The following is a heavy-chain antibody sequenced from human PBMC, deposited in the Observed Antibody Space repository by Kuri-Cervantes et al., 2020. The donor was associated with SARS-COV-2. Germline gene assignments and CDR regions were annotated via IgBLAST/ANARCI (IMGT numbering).Heavy chain of an antibody. Sequence: ESLKISCAVYGGSFSGYYRSWIRQPPGKGLEWIGEINHSGSTYYNPSLKSRVTITVDTSKNQFPLKLNSATAADTAVYYCARALTGEVDDYWGQGTLVTVSS. CDR1: GGSFSGYY. V-gene: IGHV4-34*01. J-gene: IGHJ4*02. CDR3: ARALTGEVDDY. D-gene: IGHD3-10*01. CDR2: INHSGST.